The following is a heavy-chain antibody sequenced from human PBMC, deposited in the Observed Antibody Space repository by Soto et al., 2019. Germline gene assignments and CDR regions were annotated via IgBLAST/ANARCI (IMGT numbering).Heavy chain of an antibody. Sequence: QVQLVESGGGVVQPGRSLRLSCAASGFTFSSYGMHWVRQAPGKGLEWVAVISYDGSNKYYADSVKGRFTISRDNSKNKLYLQMNSLRAEDTAVYYCAKIAWGSGAHYYYGMDVWGQGTTVTVSS. J-gene: IGHJ6*02. CDR2: ISYDGSNK. D-gene: IGHD7-27*01. V-gene: IGHV3-30*18. CDR1: GFTFSSYG. CDR3: AKIAWGSGAHYYYGMDV.